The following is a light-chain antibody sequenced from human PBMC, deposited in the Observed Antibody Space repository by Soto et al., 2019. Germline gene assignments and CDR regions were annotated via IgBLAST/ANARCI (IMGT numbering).Light chain of an antibody. CDR1: QSLSSSY. J-gene: IGKJ1*01. CDR3: QQYNNWPPTWT. CDR2: GVS. Sequence: EIVLTQSPGTLSLSPGERAILSYRASQSLSSSYLAWYQQKPGQAPRLLIYGVSTRATDIPARFSGSGSGTEFTLTISSLQSEDFAVYYCQQYNNWPPTWTFGQGTKVDIK. V-gene: IGKV3-15*01.